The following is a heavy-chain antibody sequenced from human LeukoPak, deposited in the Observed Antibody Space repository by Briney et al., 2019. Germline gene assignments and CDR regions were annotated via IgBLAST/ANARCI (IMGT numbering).Heavy chain of an antibody. CDR2: ISGSGGST. CDR1: GFTFSSYA. J-gene: IGHJ4*02. D-gene: IGHD4-11*01. Sequence: GGSLRLSCAASGFTFSSYAMSWVRQAPGKGLEWVSEISGSGGSTFYPDSVKGRFTISRDNSKNTLYLQMNSLRAEDTAVYYCAKQSLQYYFDYWGQGTLVTVSS. CDR3: AKQSLQYYFDY. V-gene: IGHV3-23*01.